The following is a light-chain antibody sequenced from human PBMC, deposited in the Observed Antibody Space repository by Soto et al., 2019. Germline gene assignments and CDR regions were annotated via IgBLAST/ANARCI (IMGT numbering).Light chain of an antibody. CDR1: QSVSSSY. Sequence: EIVLTQSPGTLSLSPGERATLSCRASQSVSSSYLAWYQQKPGQAPRLLIYGASSRATGIPDRFSGSGSGKYLTLTISTLEPEDFGVYYCQHYGRSPWTGGQGAKVDSK. V-gene: IGKV3-20*01. CDR3: QHYGRSPWT. J-gene: IGKJ1*01. CDR2: GAS.